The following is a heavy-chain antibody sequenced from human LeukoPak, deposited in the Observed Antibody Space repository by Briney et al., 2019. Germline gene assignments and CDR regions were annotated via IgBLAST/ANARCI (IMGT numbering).Heavy chain of an antibody. V-gene: IGHV3-23*01. CDR3: AKDGYYYGYFDY. J-gene: IGHJ4*02. Sequence: GGSLRLSCVASGFTFSSYAMSWVRQAPGKGLEWVSAISGSGGSTYYADSVKGRFTISRDNSKNTLYLQMNSLRAEDTAVYYCAKDGYYYGYFDYWGQGTLVTVSS. D-gene: IGHD3-22*01. CDR1: GFTFSSYA. CDR2: ISGSGGST.